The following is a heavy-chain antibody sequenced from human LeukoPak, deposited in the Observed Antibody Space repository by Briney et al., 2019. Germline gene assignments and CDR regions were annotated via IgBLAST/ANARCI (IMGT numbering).Heavy chain of an antibody. J-gene: IGHJ4*02. CDR3: ARHEGSYPGGFDY. D-gene: IGHD1-26*01. CDR1: GGSISSYY. Sequence: PSETLSLTCTVSGGSISSYYWSWIRQPPGKGLEWIGEINHSGSTNYNPSLKSRVTISVDTSKNQFSLKLSSVTAADTAVYYCARHEGSYPGGFDYWGQGTLVTVSS. CDR2: INHSGST. V-gene: IGHV4-34*01.